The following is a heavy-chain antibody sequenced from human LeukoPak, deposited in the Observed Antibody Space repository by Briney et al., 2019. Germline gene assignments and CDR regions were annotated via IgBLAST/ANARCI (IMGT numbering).Heavy chain of an antibody. J-gene: IGHJ5*01. Sequence: GRSLRLSCAAAGFTLSDYGMHWVRQAPGKGLEWVATIWYDGSNKCYADSVKGRFIISRNNSKNTLDLQMNSLRGEDTAVYFCAKGLAGGVFGPADSWGQGSLVTVSS. CDR2: IWYDGSNK. CDR1: GFTLSDYG. V-gene: IGHV3-33*06. D-gene: IGHD3/OR15-3a*01. CDR3: AKGLAGGVFGPADS.